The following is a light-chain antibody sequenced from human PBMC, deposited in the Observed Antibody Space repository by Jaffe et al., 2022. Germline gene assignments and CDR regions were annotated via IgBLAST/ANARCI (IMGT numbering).Light chain of an antibody. CDR1: SSNIGNNY. Sequence: QSVLTQPPSVSAAPGQKVTISCSGSSSNIGNNYVSWYQQLPGTAPKLLIYENNKRPSGIPDRFSGSKSGTSATLGITALQTGDEADYYCGTWDSSLSAGVFGGGTKLTVL. CDR2: ENN. J-gene: IGLJ3*02. CDR3: GTWDSSLSAGV. V-gene: IGLV1-51*02.